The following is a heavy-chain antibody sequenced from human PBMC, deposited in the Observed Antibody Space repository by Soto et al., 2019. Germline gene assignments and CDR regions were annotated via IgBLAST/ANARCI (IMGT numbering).Heavy chain of an antibody. D-gene: IGHD5-12*01. V-gene: IGHV4-39*06. Sequence: TSETLSLTCTVSGGSISSSSYYWGWIRQPPGKGLEWIGSIYYSGSTYYNPSLKSRVTITEDTSKNQVVLTMTNMDPVDTATYYCAHRSRGYAYYFDQWGQGTLVTVSS. CDR2: IYYSGST. J-gene: IGHJ4*02. CDR1: GGSISSSSYY. CDR3: AHRSRGYAYYFDQ.